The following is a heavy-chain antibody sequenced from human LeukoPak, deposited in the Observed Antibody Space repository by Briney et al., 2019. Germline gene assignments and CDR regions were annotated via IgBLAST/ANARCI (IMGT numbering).Heavy chain of an antibody. CDR2: VSTSGNTK. CDR3: ARNGGPLDY. D-gene: IGHD7-27*01. V-gene: IGHV3-11*01. Sequence: GGSLRLSCAASGFTLSDYYMSWIRQAPGKGLEWVSYVSTSGNTKYYADSVKGRFAISRDNAKNSVYLQMNSLRGEDTAVYYCARNGGPLDYWGQGTLVTVSS. J-gene: IGHJ4*02. CDR1: GFTLSDYY.